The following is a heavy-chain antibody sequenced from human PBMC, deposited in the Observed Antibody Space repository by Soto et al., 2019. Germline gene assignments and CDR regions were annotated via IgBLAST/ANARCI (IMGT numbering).Heavy chain of an antibody. CDR3: AIRAVAGTHTLNSYYYHCYLMDF. D-gene: IGHD6-19*01. J-gene: IGHJ6*02. CDR2: IIPTFGTA. Sequence: SSVKVSCKASGGTFSSYAISWVRQAPGQGLEWMGGIIPTFGTANYAQKFQGRVTITADESTSTAYMELSSLRSEDTAVYYCAIRAVAGTHTLNSYYYHCYLMDFWGQGTTVT. CDR1: GGTFSSYA. V-gene: IGHV1-69*13.